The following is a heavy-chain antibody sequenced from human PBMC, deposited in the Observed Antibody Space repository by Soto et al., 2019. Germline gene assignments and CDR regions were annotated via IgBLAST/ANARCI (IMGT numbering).Heavy chain of an antibody. CDR3: ATCLGDYVSLVWFDP. J-gene: IGHJ5*02. V-gene: IGHV4-39*01. CDR2: IYYSGST. D-gene: IGHD4-17*01. Sequence: SETLSLTCTVSGGSISSSSYYWGWIRQPPGKGLEWIGSIYYSGSTYYNPSLKSRVTISVDTSKNQFSLKLSSVTAADTAVYYCATCLGDYVSLVWFDPWGQGTLVTVSS. CDR1: GGSISSSSYY.